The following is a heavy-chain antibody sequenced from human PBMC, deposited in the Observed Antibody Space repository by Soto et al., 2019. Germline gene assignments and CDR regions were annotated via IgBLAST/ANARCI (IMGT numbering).Heavy chain of an antibody. CDR3: AKDLAPFGVVIKLLNWFDP. J-gene: IGHJ5*02. CDR2: ISGSGGST. Sequence: GGSLRLSCAASGFTFSSYAMSWVRQAPGKGLEWVSAISGSGGSTYYADSVKGRFTISRDNSKNTLYLQMNSLRAEDTAVYYCAKDLAPFGVVIKLLNWFDPWGQGTRVTVSS. D-gene: IGHD3-3*01. CDR1: GFTFSSYA. V-gene: IGHV3-23*01.